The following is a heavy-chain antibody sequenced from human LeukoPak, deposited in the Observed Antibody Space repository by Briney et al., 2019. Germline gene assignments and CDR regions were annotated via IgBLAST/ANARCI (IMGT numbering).Heavy chain of an antibody. CDR1: GYTFTSYG. D-gene: IGHD6-13*01. V-gene: IGHV1-18*01. CDR2: ISAHNGNT. Sequence: ASVKVSCKASGYTFTSYGISWVRPAPGQGLDWMGWISAHNGNTNYAQKLQGRVTLTTDTSTSTAYMELRSPRSDDTAVYYCARDEGIAAADPFDYSGQGTLVTVSS. CDR3: ARDEGIAAADPFDY. J-gene: IGHJ4*02.